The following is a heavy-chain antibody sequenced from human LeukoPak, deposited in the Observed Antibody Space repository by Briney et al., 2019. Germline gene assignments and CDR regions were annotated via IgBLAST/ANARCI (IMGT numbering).Heavy chain of an antibody. V-gene: IGHV1-18*01. CDR3: ARKYYYGSGSYFYYFDY. Sequence: ASVKVPCKVSGYTLTELSMHWVRQAPGKGLEWMGWISAYNGNTNYAQKLQGRVTMTTDTSTSTAYMELRSLRSDDTAVYYCARKYYYGSGSYFYYFDYRGQGTLVTVSS. D-gene: IGHD3-10*01. CDR2: ISAYNGNT. CDR1: GYTLTELS. J-gene: IGHJ4*02.